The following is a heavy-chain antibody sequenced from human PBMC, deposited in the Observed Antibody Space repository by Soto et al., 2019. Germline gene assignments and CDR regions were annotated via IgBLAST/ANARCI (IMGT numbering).Heavy chain of an antibody. Sequence: PSETLSLTCTVSGGSISSGDYYWSWIRQPPGKVLDWIGYIYYSGSSYYNPSLKSRVTISVDTSMNQFSLKLSSVTAADTALYYCARALWSGESPPYYFDYWGQGTLVTVSS. CDR3: ARALWSGESPPYYFDY. D-gene: IGHD3-10*01. V-gene: IGHV4-30-4*01. CDR2: IYYSGSS. CDR1: GGSISSGDYY. J-gene: IGHJ4*02.